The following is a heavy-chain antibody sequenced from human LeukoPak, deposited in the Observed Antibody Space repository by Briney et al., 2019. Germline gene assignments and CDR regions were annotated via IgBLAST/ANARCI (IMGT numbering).Heavy chain of an antibody. V-gene: IGHV4-59*08. CDR3: ARTGVGYGDQPIDY. D-gene: IGHD4-17*01. J-gene: IGHJ4*02. CDR2: IYYSGST. CDR1: GGSIGSYY. Sequence: SETLSLTCTVSGGSIGSYYWSWIRQPPGKGLEWIGYIYYSGSTNYNPSLKSRVTISVDTSKNQFSLKLSSATAADTAVYYCARTGVGYGDQPIDYWGQGTLVTVSS.